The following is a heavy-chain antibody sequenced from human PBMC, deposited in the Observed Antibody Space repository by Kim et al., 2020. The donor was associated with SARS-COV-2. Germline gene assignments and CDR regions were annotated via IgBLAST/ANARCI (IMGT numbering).Heavy chain of an antibody. V-gene: IGHV6-1*01. CDR3: ARAVRLGGSRDGMDV. Sequence: AGSGKSRITINPDTSKNQFSLQLNSVTPEDTAVYYCARAVRLGGSRDGMDVWGQGTTVTVSS. D-gene: IGHD3-16*01. J-gene: IGHJ6*02.